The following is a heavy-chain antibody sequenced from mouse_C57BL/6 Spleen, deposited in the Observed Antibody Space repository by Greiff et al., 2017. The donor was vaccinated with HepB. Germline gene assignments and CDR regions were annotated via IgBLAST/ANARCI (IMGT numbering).Heavy chain of an antibody. CDR1: GFTFSDYG. Sequence: VQLKESGGGLVKPGGSLKLSCAASGFTFSDYGMHWVRQAPEKGLEWVAYISSGSSTIYYADTVKGRFTISRDNAKNTLFLQMTSLRSEDTAMYYCARRSNYFDYWGQGTTLTVSS. J-gene: IGHJ2*01. CDR2: ISSGSSTI. D-gene: IGHD1-1*01. CDR3: ARRSNYFDY. V-gene: IGHV5-17*01.